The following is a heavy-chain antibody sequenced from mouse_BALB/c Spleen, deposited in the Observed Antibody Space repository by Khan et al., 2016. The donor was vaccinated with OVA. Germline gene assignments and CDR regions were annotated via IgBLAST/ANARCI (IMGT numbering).Heavy chain of an antibody. Sequence: EVELVESGGDLVKTGGSLKLSCAASGFTFSTYGMSWVRQTPDKRLEWVATINTGGHYTSYIDNVKGRFTISRDNAENILYLQMTSLRSEDSAMYYCARLAYYYNSVAFAYWGQGTLVTVSA. CDR2: INTGGHYT. CDR3: ARLAYYYNSVAFAY. J-gene: IGHJ3*01. CDR1: GFTFSTYG. V-gene: IGHV5-6*01. D-gene: IGHD1-1*02.